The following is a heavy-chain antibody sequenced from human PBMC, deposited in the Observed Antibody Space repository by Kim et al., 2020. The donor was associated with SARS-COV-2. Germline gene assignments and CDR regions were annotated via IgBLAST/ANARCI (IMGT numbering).Heavy chain of an antibody. D-gene: IGHD1-1*01. CDR2: IGGRGDTT. CDR1: GLTLNIYD. Sequence: GGSLRLSCAASGLTLNIYDMSWVRQAPGKGLEWVSAIGGRGDTTHYADSVKGRFTISRDSSKNTLYLQMNSLRAEDTALYYCAKVNWNDVVLGWGQGTLVTVSS. J-gene: IGHJ4*02. V-gene: IGHV3-23*01. CDR3: AKVNWNDVVLG.